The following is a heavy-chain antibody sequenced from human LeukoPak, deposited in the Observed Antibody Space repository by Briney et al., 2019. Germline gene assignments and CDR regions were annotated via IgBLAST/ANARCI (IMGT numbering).Heavy chain of an antibody. CDR3: ARGTRYGYQLPIMAHIVARIDY. CDR2: INYTGDTATGTT. V-gene: IGHV4-34*01. D-gene: IGHD2-2*01. CDR1: GGSFSGYS. J-gene: IGHJ4*02. Sequence: SETLSLTCGVYGGSFSGYSWNWIRQSPGKGLEWIADINYTGDTATGTTNYSPSLKSRVTISVDTSKNQFSLKLSSVTAADTAVYYCARGTRYGYQLPIMAHIVARIDYWGQGTLVTVSS.